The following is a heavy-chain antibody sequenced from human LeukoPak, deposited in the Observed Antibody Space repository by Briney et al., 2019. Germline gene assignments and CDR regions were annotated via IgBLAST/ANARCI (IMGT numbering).Heavy chain of an antibody. D-gene: IGHD3-10*01. CDR2: INPSDGKI. V-gene: IGHV1-46*01. CDR1: GYTLTSYY. Sequence: ASVKVSCKASGYTLTSYYMHWVRQAPGQRLEWMGIINPSDGKIDYSQKFQGRVTMSREISTSTVYMELSSLRSEDTAVYYCARTTLWFAELEFDPRGQGTLVTVSS. CDR3: ARTTLWFAELEFDP. J-gene: IGHJ5*02.